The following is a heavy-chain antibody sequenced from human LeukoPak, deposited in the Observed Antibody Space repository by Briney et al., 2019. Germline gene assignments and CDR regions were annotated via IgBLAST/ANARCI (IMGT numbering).Heavy chain of an antibody. CDR3: AREGYYGSGSWGNWFDP. CDR2: IYYSGST. D-gene: IGHD3-10*01. V-gene: IGHV4-61*01. Sequence: SETLSLTCTVSGGSVSSGSYYWSWIRQPPGKGLEWIGYIYYSGSTNYNPSRKSRVTISVDTSKNQFPLKLSSVTAADTAVYYCAREGYYGSGSWGNWFDPWGQGTLVTVSS. J-gene: IGHJ5*02. CDR1: GGSVSSGSYY.